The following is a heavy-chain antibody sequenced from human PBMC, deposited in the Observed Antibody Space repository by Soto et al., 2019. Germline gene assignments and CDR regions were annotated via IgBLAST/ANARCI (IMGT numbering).Heavy chain of an antibody. J-gene: IGHJ3*02. CDR3: TTALYDSSGYYSDAFDI. V-gene: IGHV3-15*07. CDR1: GFTFSNAW. D-gene: IGHD3-22*01. Sequence: EVQLVESGGGLVKPGGSLRLSCAASGFTFSNAWMNWVRQAPGKGLEWVGRIKSKTDGGTTDYAAPVKGRFTISRDDSKNTLYLQMNSPKTEDTAVYYCTTALYDSSGYYSDAFDIWGQGTMVTVSS. CDR2: IKSKTDGGTT.